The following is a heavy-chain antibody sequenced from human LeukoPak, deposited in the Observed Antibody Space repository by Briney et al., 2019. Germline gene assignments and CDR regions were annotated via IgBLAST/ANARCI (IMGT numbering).Heavy chain of an antibody. D-gene: IGHD2-15*01. V-gene: IGHV3-66*01. CDR1: GFTVSSNY. J-gene: IGHJ4*02. Sequence: PGGSLRLSCAASGFTVSSNYMSWVRQAPGKGLECVSVIDSGGSTSYADSVKGRFTISRDNSKNTLYLQMNSLRAEDTAVYYCASGYCSGGSCYSHYFDYWGQGTLVTVSS. CDR2: IDSGGST. CDR3: ASGYCSGGSCYSHYFDY.